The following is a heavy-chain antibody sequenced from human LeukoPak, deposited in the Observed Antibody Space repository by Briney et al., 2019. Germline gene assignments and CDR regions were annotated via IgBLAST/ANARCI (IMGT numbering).Heavy chain of an antibody. D-gene: IGHD5-12*01. J-gene: IGHJ6*02. CDR1: GYTFTSYG. CDR2: IIPIFGTA. CDR3: ARDLWLRAHTYYYYGMDV. Sequence: ASVKVSCKASGYTFTSYGISWVRQAPGQGLEWMGGIIPIFGTANYAQKFQGRVTITADESTSTAYMELSSLRSEVTAAYYCARDLWLRAHTYYYYGMDVWGQGTTVTVSS. V-gene: IGHV1-69*13.